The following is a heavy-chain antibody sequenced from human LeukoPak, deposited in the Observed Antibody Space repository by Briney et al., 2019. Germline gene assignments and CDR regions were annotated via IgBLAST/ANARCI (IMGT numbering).Heavy chain of an antibody. Sequence: EGSLRLSCAASGFTFSSYWMSWVRQAPGKGLEWVANIQQDGSERYYVDSVKGRFTISRDNAKNSLYLQMNSLRAEDTAVYYCARDRGRTWADYWGQGTLVTVSS. J-gene: IGHJ4*02. CDR3: ARDRGRTWADY. V-gene: IGHV3-7*01. CDR2: IQQDGSER. CDR1: GFTFSSYW. D-gene: IGHD3-16*01.